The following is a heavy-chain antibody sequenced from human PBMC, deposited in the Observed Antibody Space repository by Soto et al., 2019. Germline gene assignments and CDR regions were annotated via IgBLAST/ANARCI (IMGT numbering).Heavy chain of an antibody. CDR2: INAGNGNT. D-gene: IGHD1-26*01. J-gene: IGHJ6*02. CDR1: GYTFTSYA. CDR3: ARVLSIVGARRDYGMDV. Sequence: ASVKVSCKASGYTFTSYAMHWVRQAPGQRHEWIGWINAGNGNTKYSQKFQGRVTITRDTSASTAYMELSSLRSEDTAVYYCARVLSIVGARRDYGMDVWGQGTTVTVSS. V-gene: IGHV1-3*01.